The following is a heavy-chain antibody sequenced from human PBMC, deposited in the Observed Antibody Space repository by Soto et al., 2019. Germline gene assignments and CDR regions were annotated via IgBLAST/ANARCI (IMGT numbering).Heavy chain of an antibody. V-gene: IGHV3-43D*04. J-gene: IGHJ6*02. CDR1: GFTFYDYA. D-gene: IGHD6-13*01. CDR3: AKDGDSRTRNYYYYYGMDV. CDR2: ISWDGGST. Sequence: WGSLRLSCAASGFTFYDYAIHFVRQSPFKCLEWVSLISWDGGSTYYADSVKGRFTISRDNSKNSLYLQMNSLRAEDTALYYCAKDGDSRTRNYYYYYGMDVWGQGTTVTVSS.